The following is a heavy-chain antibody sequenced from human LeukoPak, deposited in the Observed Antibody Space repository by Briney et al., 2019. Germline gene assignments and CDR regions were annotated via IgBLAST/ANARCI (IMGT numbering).Heavy chain of an antibody. D-gene: IGHD5-18*01. Sequence: GGSLRLSCAASGFTFSSYGMHWVRQAPGKGLEWVAVISYDGSNKYYANSVKGRFTISRDNSKNTLYLQMNSLRAEDTAVYYCAKGYSYGQGYYYYGMDVWGQGTTVTVSS. CDR2: ISYDGSNK. CDR1: GFTFSSYG. J-gene: IGHJ6*02. V-gene: IGHV3-30*18. CDR3: AKGYSYGQGYYYYGMDV.